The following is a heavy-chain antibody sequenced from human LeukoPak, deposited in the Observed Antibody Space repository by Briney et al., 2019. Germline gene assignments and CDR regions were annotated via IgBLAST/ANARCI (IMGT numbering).Heavy chain of an antibody. J-gene: IGHJ4*02. CDR3: ARARVWFGEFDY. D-gene: IGHD3-10*01. Sequence: SEPLSLTCAVYGGSFSGYYWSWIRQPPGKGLEWIGEINHSGSTNYNPSLKSRVTISVDTSKNQFSLKLSSVTAADTAVYYCARARVWFGEFDYWGQGTLCTVSS. CDR2: INHSGST. V-gene: IGHV4-34*01. CDR1: GGSFSGYY.